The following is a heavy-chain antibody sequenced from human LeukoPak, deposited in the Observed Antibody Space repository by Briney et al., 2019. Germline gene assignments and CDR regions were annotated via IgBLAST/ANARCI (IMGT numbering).Heavy chain of an antibody. V-gene: IGHV3-23*01. CDR2: ITGSGGST. CDR1: GISFDNYG. CDR3: ARDERLLSFLK. J-gene: IGHJ4*02. D-gene: IGHD3-3*01. Sequence: GGSLRLSCAASGISFDNYGMSWVRQAPGKGLEWVSGITGSGGSTYYADSVKGRFTISRDNSKNTLYLQMNSLRAEDTAIYYCARDERLLSFLKWGQGTLVTVSS.